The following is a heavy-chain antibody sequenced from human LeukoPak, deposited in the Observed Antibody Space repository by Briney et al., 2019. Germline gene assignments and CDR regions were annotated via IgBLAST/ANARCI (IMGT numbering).Heavy chain of an antibody. CDR2: IYYNGST. CDR3: ARTSLGGAWFDP. J-gene: IGHJ5*02. V-gene: IGHV4-30-4*08. D-gene: IGHD3-10*01. Sequence: PSQTLSLTCTVSGGSISSGDYYWSWIRQPPGKGLEWIGYIYYNGSTYYNPSLKSRVTISADTSRNQFSLKLSSVTAADTVAYYCARTSLGGAWFDPWGQGTLVTVSS. CDR1: GGSISSGDYY.